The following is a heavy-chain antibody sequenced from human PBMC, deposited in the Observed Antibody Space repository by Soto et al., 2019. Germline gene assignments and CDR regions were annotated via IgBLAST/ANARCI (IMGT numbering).Heavy chain of an antibody. Sequence: EVQLVESGGGLVQPGGSLRLSCAASGFTFSSYSMNWARQAPGKGLEWISYISSSSRTIYYPDSVKGRFTISRDNAKNSLYLQINSLRAGDAAVYYCAGDKGSSPLDYWGQGTLVTVSS. J-gene: IGHJ4*02. CDR2: ISSSSRTI. CDR3: AGDKGSSPLDY. CDR1: GFTFSSYS. V-gene: IGHV3-48*01. D-gene: IGHD2-15*01.